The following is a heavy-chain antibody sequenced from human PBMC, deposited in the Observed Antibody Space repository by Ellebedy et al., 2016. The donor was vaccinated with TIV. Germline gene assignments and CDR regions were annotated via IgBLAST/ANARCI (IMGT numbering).Heavy chain of an antibody. Sequence: AASVKVSCKTSGYTFTSYGISWVRQAPGQGLEWMGWNSAYNANTNNAQKFQGRVTMTTDTSTSTAYMELRSLRSDDTAVYYCARGDGLNLVAFWGQGTLVTVSS. CDR2: NSAYNANT. J-gene: IGHJ4*02. CDR3: ARGDGLNLVAF. V-gene: IGHV1-18*01. CDR1: GYTFTSYG. D-gene: IGHD5-24*01.